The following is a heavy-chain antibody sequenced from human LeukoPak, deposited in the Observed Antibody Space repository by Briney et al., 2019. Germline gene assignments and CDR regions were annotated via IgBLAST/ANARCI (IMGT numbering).Heavy chain of an antibody. CDR1: GYTFINYV. CDR2: ISTYNGNT. V-gene: IGHV1-18*01. J-gene: IGHJ6*02. Sequence: ASVKVSCKASGYTFINYVISWVRQAPGQGLEWMGWISTYNGNTNYAQNFQGRVTMTTDTFKSTAYMELSSLRSDDTAVYYCARAPYCSSGSCNHFYYSIGVWGQGTTVTVSS. CDR3: ARAPYCSSGSCNHFYYSIGV. D-gene: IGHD2-15*01.